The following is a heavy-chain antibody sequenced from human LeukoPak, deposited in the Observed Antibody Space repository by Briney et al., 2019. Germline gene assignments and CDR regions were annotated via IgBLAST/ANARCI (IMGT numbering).Heavy chain of an antibody. Sequence: SETLSLTCAVYGGSFSGYYWSWIRQPPGKGLEWIGEINHSGSTNYNPSLKSRVTISVDTSKNQFSLKLSSVTAADTAVYYCARFEYCTNGVCDTSVYFDYWGQGTLVTVSP. V-gene: IGHV4-34*01. CDR1: GGSFSGYY. J-gene: IGHJ4*02. D-gene: IGHD2-8*01. CDR2: INHSGST. CDR3: ARFEYCTNGVCDTSVYFDY.